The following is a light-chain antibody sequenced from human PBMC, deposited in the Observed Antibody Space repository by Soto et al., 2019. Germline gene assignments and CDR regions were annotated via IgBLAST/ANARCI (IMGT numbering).Light chain of an antibody. CDR1: SSDVGAYNY. V-gene: IGLV2-8*01. CDR2: EVN. J-gene: IGLJ1*01. Sequence: ALPQPPSASGSPGQSVTISCTGTSSDVGAYNYVSWYQHHPGKAPKLMVYEVNKRPSGVPDRFSGSKSGNTASLTVSGLQAEDEADYYCTSHAGTINFPYIFGTGTKGTVL. CDR3: TSHAGTINFPYI.